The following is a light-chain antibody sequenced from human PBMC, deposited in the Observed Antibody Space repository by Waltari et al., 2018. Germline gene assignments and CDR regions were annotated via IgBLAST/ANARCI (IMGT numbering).Light chain of an antibody. CDR3: GTWDSSLSVGV. Sequence: QSVLTQPPSVSAAPGQKVTISCSGSSPNIGNNYVSWYQQFPGTAPKLLIYENNKRPSGPPDRFSGSKSGTSATLDIHGLQTGDEANYYCGTWDSSLSVGVLGGGTKVTVL. J-gene: IGLJ2*01. CDR1: SPNIGNNY. V-gene: IGLV1-51*01. CDR2: ENN.